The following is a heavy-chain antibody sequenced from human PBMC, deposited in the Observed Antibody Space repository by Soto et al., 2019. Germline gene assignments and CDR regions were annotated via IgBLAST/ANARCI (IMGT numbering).Heavy chain of an antibody. CDR1: GGTFSSYA. V-gene: IGHV1-69*01. CDR2: IIPIFGTA. D-gene: IGHD3-22*01. CDR3: ARAVVDYYDSSGYSFDAFDI. J-gene: IGHJ3*02. Sequence: QVQLVQSGAEVKKPGSSVKVSCKASGGTFSSYAISWVRQAPGQGLEWMGGIIPIFGTANYAQKFQGRVTITADETTSTAYMELSSVRSEDTAVYYCARAVVDYYDSSGYSFDAFDIWGQGTMVTVSS.